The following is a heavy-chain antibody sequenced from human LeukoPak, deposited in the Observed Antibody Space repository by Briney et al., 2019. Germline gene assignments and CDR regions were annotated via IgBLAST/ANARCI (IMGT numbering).Heavy chain of an antibody. CDR1: GFTFSSYA. CDR2: MSYDGSKK. V-gene: IGHV3-30-3*01. J-gene: IGHJ4*02. Sequence: GGSLRLSCAASGFTFSSYAMHWVRQAPGKGLEWVVVMSYDGSKKYYADSVKGRFTISRDNSKNTLYLEMSSLRAEDTAVYYCARGAYYYEDWGQGALVTVSS. D-gene: IGHD3-22*01. CDR3: ARGAYYYED.